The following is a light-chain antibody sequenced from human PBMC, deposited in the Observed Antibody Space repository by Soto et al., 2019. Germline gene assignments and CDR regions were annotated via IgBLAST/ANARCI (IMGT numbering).Light chain of an antibody. Sequence: IVLTQSPVTLALSPGESAVLSCRASQSVSTSLAWYQHKPGQAPRLFIYDASKRAPGIPARFTGSGSGTDFTLTISSLEPEEIAVYYCQVRDVWPSFGQGTKVEI. CDR3: QVRDVWPS. V-gene: IGKV3-11*01. J-gene: IGKJ1*01. CDR2: DAS. CDR1: QSVSTS.